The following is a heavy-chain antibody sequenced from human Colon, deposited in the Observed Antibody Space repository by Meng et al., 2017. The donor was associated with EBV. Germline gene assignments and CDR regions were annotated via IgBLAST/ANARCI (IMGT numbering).Heavy chain of an antibody. D-gene: IGHD1-20*01. V-gene: IGHV4-34*01. J-gene: IGHJ4*02. Sequence: QGRQHEGGYGRLSPPGPRSLTWSAYGGSFSDNYWTWIRQPPVTGLEWIGEINHSGSTNYNPSLKSRVTMSVDTSKNQFSLKLSSVTAADTAVYYCAKLARPPYYNWNDGSRAYFDYWGQGTLVTVSS. CDR1: GGSFSDNY. CDR2: INHSGST. CDR3: AKLARPPYYNWNDGSRAYFDY.